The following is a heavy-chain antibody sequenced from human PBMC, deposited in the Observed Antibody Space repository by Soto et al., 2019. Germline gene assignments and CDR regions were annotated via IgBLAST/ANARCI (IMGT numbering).Heavy chain of an antibody. CDR3: ARGGVGWELPFDY. CDR2: IIPIFGTA. V-gene: IGHV1-69*13. J-gene: IGHJ4*02. Sequence: SVKVSCKAPGGTFSSYAISWVRQAPGQGLEWMGGIIPIFGTANYAQKFQGRVTITADESTSTAYMELSSLRSEDTAVYYCARGGVGWELPFDYWGQGTLVTVSS. CDR1: GGTFSSYA. D-gene: IGHD1-26*01.